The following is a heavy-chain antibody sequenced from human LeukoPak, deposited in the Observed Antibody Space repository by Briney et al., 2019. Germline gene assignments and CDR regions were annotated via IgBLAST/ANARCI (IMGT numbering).Heavy chain of an antibody. D-gene: IGHD4-23*01. CDR2: IYTSGST. V-gene: IGHV4-61*02. CDR1: GGSISSGSYY. J-gene: IGHJ4*02. Sequence: PSETLSLTCTVSGGSISSGSYYWSWIRQPAGKGLEWIGRIYTSGSTNYNPSLKSRVTISVDTSKNQFSLKLSSVTAADTAVYYCARDGGNPRWGQGTLVTVSS. CDR3: ARDGGNPR.